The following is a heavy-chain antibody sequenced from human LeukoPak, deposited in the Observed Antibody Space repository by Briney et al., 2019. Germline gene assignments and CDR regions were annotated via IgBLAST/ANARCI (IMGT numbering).Heavy chain of an antibody. D-gene: IGHD5-12*01. CDR2: IRSKAYGGTT. CDR1: GFTFGDYA. Sequence: GGSLILSCTASGFTFGDYAMSWVRQAPGKGLEWVGFIRSKAYGGTTEYAASVKGRFTISRDDSKSIAYLQMNSLKTEDTAVYYCTRVSGYSGYGVDYWGQGTLVTVSS. J-gene: IGHJ4*02. CDR3: TRVSGYSGYGVDY. V-gene: IGHV3-49*04.